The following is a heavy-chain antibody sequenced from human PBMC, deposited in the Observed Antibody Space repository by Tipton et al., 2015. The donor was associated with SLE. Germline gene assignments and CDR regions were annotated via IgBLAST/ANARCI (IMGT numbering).Heavy chain of an antibody. D-gene: IGHD3-22*01. CDR1: GGSISSYY. Sequence: TLSLTCTVSGGSISSYYWSWIRQPPGKGLEWIGDIYYSGSTNYNPSLKTQVTISVDTSKNQFSLKLSSVTAADTAVYYCARGALYYPSIVWFDPGGQGTLVTVSS. CDR2: IYYSGST. V-gene: IGHV4-59*01. CDR3: ARGALYYPSIVWFDP. J-gene: IGHJ5*02.